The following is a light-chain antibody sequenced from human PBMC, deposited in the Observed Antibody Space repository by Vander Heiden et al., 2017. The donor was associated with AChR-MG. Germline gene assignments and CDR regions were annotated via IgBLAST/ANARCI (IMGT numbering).Light chain of an antibody. CDR3: CSYAGSVFV. Sequence: QSALPQPRSLSGSPGQSVTSSGTGTSSDAGGDNYCSWDQQRPGKDHILMIYDVRKRPAGVPVRFSGSKAGNTASLTSSGLQAEDEDDYYCCSYAGSVFVFGTGTKVTVL. V-gene: IGLV2-11*01. CDR1: SSDAGGDNY. J-gene: IGLJ1*01. CDR2: DVR.